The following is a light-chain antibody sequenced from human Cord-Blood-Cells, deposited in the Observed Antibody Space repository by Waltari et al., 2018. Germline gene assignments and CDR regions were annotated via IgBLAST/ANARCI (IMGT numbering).Light chain of an antibody. CDR2: EVS. CDR1: RSDVGSYHL. CDR3: CSYAGSSTWV. Sequence: QSALTQPASVSGSPGQSITISCTGTRSDVGSYHLVSWDQQHPGKAPKLMIYEVSNRPSGVSNRLSGSKAGNTASLTISGLQAEDEADYYCCSYAGSSTWVFGGGTKLTVL. J-gene: IGLJ3*02. V-gene: IGLV2-23*02.